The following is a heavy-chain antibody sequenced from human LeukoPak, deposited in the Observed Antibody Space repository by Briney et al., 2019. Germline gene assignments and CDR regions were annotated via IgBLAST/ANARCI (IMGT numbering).Heavy chain of an antibody. CDR3: VREYSSSWNSKRYFDL. V-gene: IGHV3-53*01. J-gene: IGHJ2*01. D-gene: IGHD6-19*01. CDR1: GFTVSSDY. Sequence: PGGSLRLSCAASGFTVSSDYMSWVRQAPGKGLEWVSVIYSGGSTYYADSVKGRFTISRGNSKNTLYLQMNSLRAEDTAVYYCVREYSSSWNSKRYFDLWGRGALVTVSS. CDR2: IYSGGST.